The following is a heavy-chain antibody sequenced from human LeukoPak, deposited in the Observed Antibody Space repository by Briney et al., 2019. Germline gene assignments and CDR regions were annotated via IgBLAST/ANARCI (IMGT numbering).Heavy chain of an antibody. D-gene: IGHD6-13*01. V-gene: IGHV4-38-2*01. CDR2: IYYSGST. Sequence: KTSETLSLTCAVSGYSISSGYYWGWIRQPPGKGLEWIGSIYYSGSTYYNPSLKSRVTISVDTSKNQFSLKLSSVTAADTAVYYCARHGSSWYYFDYWDQGTLVTVSS. J-gene: IGHJ4*02. CDR3: ARHGSSWYYFDY. CDR1: GYSISSGYY.